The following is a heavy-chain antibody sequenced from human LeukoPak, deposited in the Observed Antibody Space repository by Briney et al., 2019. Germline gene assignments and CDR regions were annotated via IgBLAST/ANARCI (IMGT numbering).Heavy chain of an antibody. J-gene: IGHJ4*02. Sequence: PGGSLRLSCAASGFSVSTNYLTWVRQAPGKGLEWVSVIYSGGATYSADSLKDRFTISRDSSTNTVYLQLNSLRPDDTAVYYCARRSVAEAPPYFDFGGQGILVTVSS. CDR3: ARRSVAEAPPYFDF. CDR2: IYSGGAT. V-gene: IGHV3-66*01. CDR1: GFSVSTNY. D-gene: IGHD2-21*01.